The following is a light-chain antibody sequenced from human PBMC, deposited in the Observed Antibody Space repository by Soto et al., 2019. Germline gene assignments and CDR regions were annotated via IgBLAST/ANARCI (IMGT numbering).Light chain of an antibody. CDR2: WAS. V-gene: IGKV4-1*01. Sequence: DIVMTQSPDSLAVSLGERATINCKSSQSVLYSSNNKNYLAWYQQKPGQPPKLLIHWASTRESGVPDRFSGSGSGTDFTLSISSLQAEDVAVYYCYQYYSASWTFGQGTKVEIK. J-gene: IGKJ1*01. CDR3: YQYYSASWT. CDR1: QSVLYSSNNKNY.